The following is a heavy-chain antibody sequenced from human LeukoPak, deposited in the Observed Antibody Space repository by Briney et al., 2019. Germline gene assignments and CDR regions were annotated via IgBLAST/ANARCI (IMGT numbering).Heavy chain of an antibody. J-gene: IGHJ6*02. CDR3: ARRVNLLYYGMDV. CDR1: ENSFTSYW. CDR2: IYPGDSDT. V-gene: IGHV5-51*01. D-gene: IGHD1-14*01. Sequence: GESLKISCKGSENSFTSYWIGWVRQMPGKGLEWMGIIYPGDSDTRYSPSFQGQVTISADKSISTAYLQWSSLKASDTAMYYCARRVNLLYYGMDVWGQGTTVTVSS.